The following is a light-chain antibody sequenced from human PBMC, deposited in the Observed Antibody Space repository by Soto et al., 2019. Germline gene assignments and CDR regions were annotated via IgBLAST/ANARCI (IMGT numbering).Light chain of an antibody. CDR1: SGYSNYK. CDR2: VGTGGIVG. V-gene: IGLV9-49*01. Sequence: QPVLTQPPSASASLGASVTLTCTLSSGYSNYKVDWYQQRPGKGPRFVMRVGTGGIVGSKGDGIPDRFSVLGSGLNRYLTIKNIQEEXXXDYHCGADHGSGSNFVVVFGGGTKL. CDR3: GADHGSGSNFVVV. J-gene: IGLJ2*01.